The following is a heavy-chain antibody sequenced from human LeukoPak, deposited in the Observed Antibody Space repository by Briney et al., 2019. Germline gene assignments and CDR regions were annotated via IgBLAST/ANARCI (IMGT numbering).Heavy chain of an antibody. D-gene: IGHD3-3*01. Sequence: PSETLSLTCAVYGGSFSGYYWSWIRQPPGKGLEWIGEINHSGSTNYNPSLKSRVTISVDTSKNQFSLKLSFVTAADTAVYYCAGGPILEWLLSGFYGMDVWGQGTTVTVSS. J-gene: IGHJ6*02. V-gene: IGHV4-34*01. CDR3: AGGPILEWLLSGFYGMDV. CDR1: GGSFSGYY. CDR2: INHSGST.